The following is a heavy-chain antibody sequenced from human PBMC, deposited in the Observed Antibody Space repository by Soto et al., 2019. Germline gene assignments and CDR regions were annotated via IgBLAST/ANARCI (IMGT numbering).Heavy chain of an antibody. CDR1: GFTFSSYA. D-gene: IGHD1-26*01. V-gene: IGHV3-23*01. Sequence: GGSLRLSCAASGFTFSSYAMAWVRQAPGKGLEWVSTISGGGGSTYYADSVKGRFTISRDNSKNTLYLQMNSLRAEDTALYYCAKGVLAGGVGYFDYWGPGTLVTVSS. CDR3: AKGVLAGGVGYFDY. CDR2: ISGGGGST. J-gene: IGHJ4*02.